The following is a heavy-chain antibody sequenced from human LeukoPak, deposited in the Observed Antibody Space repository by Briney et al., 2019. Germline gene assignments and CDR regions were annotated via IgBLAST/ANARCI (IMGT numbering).Heavy chain of an antibody. V-gene: IGHV4-59*08. Sequence: PSETLSLTCAVYGGSFSGYYWSWIRQPPGKGLEGIGYIYYSGSTNYNPSLKSRVTISLDPSKNQFALKLSSVTAADTAVYYCARPVPSRLGWFDPWGQGTLVTVSS. CDR1: GGSFSGYY. CDR2: IYYSGST. D-gene: IGHD3-10*01. J-gene: IGHJ5*02. CDR3: ARPVPSRLGWFDP.